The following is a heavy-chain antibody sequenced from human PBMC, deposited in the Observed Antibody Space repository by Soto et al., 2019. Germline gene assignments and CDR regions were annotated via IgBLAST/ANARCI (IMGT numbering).Heavy chain of an antibody. Sequence: QVQLVQSGAEVKKPGASVKVSCKASGYTFTSYAMHWVRQAPGQRLEWMGWINAGNGNTKYSQKFQGRVTITTDTSASTAYMELGSLRSEDTAVYYCAREPDSSSWYWGAFDIWGQGTMVTVSS. CDR3: AREPDSSSWYWGAFDI. J-gene: IGHJ3*02. CDR2: INAGNGNT. D-gene: IGHD6-13*01. V-gene: IGHV1-3*01. CDR1: GYTFTSYA.